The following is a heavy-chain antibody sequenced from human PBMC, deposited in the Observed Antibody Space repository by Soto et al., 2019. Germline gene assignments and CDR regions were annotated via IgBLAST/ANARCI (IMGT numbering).Heavy chain of an antibody. CDR2: IIPIFGTA. D-gene: IGHD3-22*01. Sequence: SVKVSCKASGGTFSSYAISGVRQAPGQGLEWMGGIIPIFGTANYAQKFQGRVTITADESTSTAYMELSSLRSEDTAVYYCASGYYYDSSGYYYGSGYYYGMDVWGQGTTVTVS. V-gene: IGHV1-69*13. CDR1: GGTFSSYA. CDR3: ASGYYYDSSGYYYGSGYYYGMDV. J-gene: IGHJ6*02.